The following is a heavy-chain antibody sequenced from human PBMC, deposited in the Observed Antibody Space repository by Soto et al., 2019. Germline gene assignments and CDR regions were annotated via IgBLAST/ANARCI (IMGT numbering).Heavy chain of an antibody. V-gene: IGHV4-30-4*01. CDR3: ARRLSGSYPNWGRYYYYYYGMDV. CDR2: ISYSGST. Sequence: SETLSLTCTVSGGSISSGDYYWSWIRQPPGKGLEWIGYISYSGSTYYNPSLKSRVTISVDTSNNQFSLRLSSVTAADTAVYYCARRLSGSYPNWGRYYYYYYGMDVWGQGTTVTVSS. CDR1: GGSISSGDYY. J-gene: IGHJ6*02. D-gene: IGHD1-26*01.